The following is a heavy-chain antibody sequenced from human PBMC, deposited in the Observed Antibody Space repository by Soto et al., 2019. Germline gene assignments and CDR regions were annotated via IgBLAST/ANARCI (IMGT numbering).Heavy chain of an antibody. D-gene: IGHD3-10*01. CDR1: GFTFSSYG. CDR2: ISYDGSNK. Sequence: GGSLRLSCAASGFTFSSYGMHWVRQAPGKGLEWVAVISYDGSNKYYADSVKGRFTISGDNSKNTLYLQMNSLRAEDTAVYYCAKSGMGFGEFPFDYWGQGTLVTVSS. J-gene: IGHJ4*02. CDR3: AKSGMGFGEFPFDY. V-gene: IGHV3-30*18.